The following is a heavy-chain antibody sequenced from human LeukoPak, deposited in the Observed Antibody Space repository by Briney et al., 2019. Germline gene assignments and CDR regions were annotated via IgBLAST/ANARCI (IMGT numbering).Heavy chain of an antibody. CDR2: IYYSGST. J-gene: IGHJ3*02. Sequence: PSETLSLTCTVSGGSISSGDYSWSWIRQPPGKGLEWIGYIYYSGSTYYNPSLKSRVTISVDTSKNQFSLKLSSVTAADTAVYYCARVATQTRGDAFDIWGQGTMVTVSS. CDR3: ARVATQTRGDAFDI. D-gene: IGHD3-10*01. V-gene: IGHV4-30-4*01. CDR1: GGSISSGDYS.